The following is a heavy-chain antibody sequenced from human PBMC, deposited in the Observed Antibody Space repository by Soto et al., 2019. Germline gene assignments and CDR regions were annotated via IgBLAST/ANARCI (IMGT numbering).Heavy chain of an antibody. CDR3: ARADYDGNLYYGMDV. V-gene: IGHV5-10-1*01. CDR2: IDPSDSYT. CDR1: GYSFTSYW. J-gene: IGHJ6*02. D-gene: IGHD4-17*01. Sequence: GESLKISCKGSGYSFTSYWISWVRQMPGKGLEWMGRIDPSDSYTNYSPSFQGHVTISADKSISTAYLQWSSLKASDTAMYYCARADYDGNLYYGMDVWGQGTTVTVSS.